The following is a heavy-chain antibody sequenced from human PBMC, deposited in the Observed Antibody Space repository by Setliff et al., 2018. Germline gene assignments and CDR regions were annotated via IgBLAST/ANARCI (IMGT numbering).Heavy chain of an antibody. CDR1: GFTFSSYA. CDR3: ARELYDSSGYYNYFDY. D-gene: IGHD3-22*01. V-gene: IGHV3-30-3*01. Sequence: GGSLRLSCAASGFTFSSYAMHWVRQAPGKGLEWVAVISYDGSNKYYADSVKGRFTISRDNSKNTLYLQMNSLRAEDTAVYYCARELYDSSGYYNYFDYWGQGALVTVSS. J-gene: IGHJ4*02. CDR2: ISYDGSNK.